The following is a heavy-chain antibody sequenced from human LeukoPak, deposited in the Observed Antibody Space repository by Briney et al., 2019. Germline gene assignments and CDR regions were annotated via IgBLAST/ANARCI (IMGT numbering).Heavy chain of an antibody. D-gene: IGHD2-8*02. Sequence: SETLSPTCTVSGGSISSGGYYWSWIRQHPGKGLEWIGYIYYSGSTYYNPSLKSRVTISVDTSKNQFSLKLSSVTAADTGVYYCARAGILVYFDYWGQGTLVTVSS. V-gene: IGHV4-31*03. CDR1: GGSISSGGYY. J-gene: IGHJ4*02. CDR2: IYYSGST. CDR3: ARAGILVYFDY.